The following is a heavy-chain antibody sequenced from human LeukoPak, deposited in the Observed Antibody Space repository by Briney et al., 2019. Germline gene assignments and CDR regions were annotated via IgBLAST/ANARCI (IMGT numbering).Heavy chain of an antibody. V-gene: IGHV3-23*01. CDR2: ISGSASST. J-gene: IGHJ6*03. CDR3: ARAYCGGDCYSEDYYYYYMDV. CDR1: GFTFSNYA. D-gene: IGHD2-21*02. Sequence: GGSLRLSYAASGFTFSNYAMSWVRQAPGKGLEWVSAISGSASSTYYADSVKGRFTISRDNSKNSLYLQMNSLRTEDTALYYCARAYCGGDCYSEDYYYYYMDVWGKGTTVTISS.